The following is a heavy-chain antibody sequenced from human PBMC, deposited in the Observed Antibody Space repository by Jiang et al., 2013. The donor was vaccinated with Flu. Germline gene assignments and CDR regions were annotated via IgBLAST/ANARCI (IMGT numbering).Heavy chain of an antibody. CDR2: TLTVTIRRS. CDR1: AGFLDTSDW. D-gene: IGHD5-18*01. CDR3: ARVIQVVLGYFDH. Sequence: GLVKPSGTLSLTCAVSAGFLDTSDWWSWVRQSPGKGWSGLERTLTVTIRRSNYNPSLRSRVTMSIDKSKSQFYLTLTSVTAADTAVYYCARVIQVVLGYFDHWGQGALVTVSS. J-gene: IGHJ4*02. V-gene: IGHV4-4*02.